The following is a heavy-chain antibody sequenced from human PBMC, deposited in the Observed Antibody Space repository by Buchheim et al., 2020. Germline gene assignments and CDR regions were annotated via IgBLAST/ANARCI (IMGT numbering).Heavy chain of an antibody. J-gene: IGHJ6*02. Sequence: QVQLVQSGAEVKKPGSSVKVSCKASGGTFSSYAISWVRQAPGQGLEWMGGMNPESGDTGYAHSYQGRVTMTRDTSISTAYMELTSLGSDDTAVYYCARGVAAGVDVWGQGTT. CDR1: GGTFSSYA. V-gene: IGHV1-8*02. CDR3: ARGVAAGVDV. D-gene: IGHD6-13*01. CDR2: MNPESGDT.